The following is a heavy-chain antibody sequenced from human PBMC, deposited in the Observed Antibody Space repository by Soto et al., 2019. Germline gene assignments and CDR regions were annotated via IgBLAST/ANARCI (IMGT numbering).Heavy chain of an antibody. CDR3: ARDLFDDVWGSRHDDFDS. V-gene: IGHV3-21*01. CDR1: GFTFSSDS. CDR2: ISSSSSYI. J-gene: IGHJ3*02. D-gene: IGHD3-16*01. Sequence: GGSLRLSCAASGFTFSSDSMNWVRQAPGKGLEWVSSISSSSSYIYYAASVKGRFTISRDNAKNSLYLQMNSLRAEDTAVYYCARDLFDDVWGSRHDDFDSWGQGTMVTGS.